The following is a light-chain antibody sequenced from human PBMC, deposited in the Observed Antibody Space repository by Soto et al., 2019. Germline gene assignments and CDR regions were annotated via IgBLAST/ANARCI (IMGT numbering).Light chain of an antibody. CDR3: QQYDSSPWT. CDR2: GAS. CDR1: QSISSNY. J-gene: IGKJ1*01. V-gene: IGKV3-20*01. Sequence: EIVLTQSPGTLSLSPGERGTLSCRASQSISSNYLAWYQQKSGQAPRLLIYGASNRATGIPDRFSGSGSGTDFTRTINRLEPEDFALYFCQQYDSSPWTFGQGTKVEIK.